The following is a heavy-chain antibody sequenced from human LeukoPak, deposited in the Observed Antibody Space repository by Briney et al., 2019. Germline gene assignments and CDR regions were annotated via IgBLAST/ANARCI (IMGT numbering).Heavy chain of an antibody. CDR2: ISGSGGAT. V-gene: IGHV3-23*01. J-gene: IGHJ4*02. D-gene: IGHD3-3*01. CDR1: GFTFSSYA. Sequence: GGSLRLSCAASGFTFSSYAMSWVRQAPGKGLEWVTAISGSGGATYYAGSVKGRFTISRDNSKNTLYLQMNSLRAEDTAVYYCAKVNDFWSGHFDYWGQGTLVTVSS. CDR3: AKVNDFWSGHFDY.